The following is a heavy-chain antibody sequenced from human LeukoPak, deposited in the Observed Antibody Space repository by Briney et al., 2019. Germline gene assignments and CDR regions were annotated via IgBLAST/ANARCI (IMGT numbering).Heavy chain of an antibody. D-gene: IGHD3-3*01. CDR1: GGSFSGYY. CDR3: ARRTRRDFWSGYYQDY. V-gene: IGHV4-34*01. J-gene: IGHJ4*02. Sequence: PSETLSLTCAVYGGSFSGYYWSWIRQPPGKGLEWIGEINHSGSTNYNPSLKSRVTISVDTSKNQFPLKLSSVTAADTAVYYCARRTRRDFWSGYYQDYWGQGTLVTVSS. CDR2: INHSGST.